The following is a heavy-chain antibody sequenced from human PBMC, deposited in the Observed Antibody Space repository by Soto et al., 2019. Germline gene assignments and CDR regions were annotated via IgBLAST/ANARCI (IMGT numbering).Heavy chain of an antibody. CDR2: ISSDGSDK. Sequence: QVQVVESGGGVVQPGRSLRLSCAASGFTFSKYGMHWVRQAPGKGLEWVAAISSDGSDKYYLDSVKGRFIISRDNSKNTLFLQMNSLSVEDTAVYYCVRGSDVARQELDYWGQGNRVTVSS. D-gene: IGHD2-15*01. CDR1: GFTFSKYG. V-gene: IGHV3-30*03. J-gene: IGHJ4*02. CDR3: VRGSDVARQELDY.